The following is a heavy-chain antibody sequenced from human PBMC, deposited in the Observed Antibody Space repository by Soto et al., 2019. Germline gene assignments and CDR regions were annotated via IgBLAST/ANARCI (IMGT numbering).Heavy chain of an antibody. CDR1: GGSFSGYY. CDR3: ARPYCSGGSCYAGNDAFDI. V-gene: IGHV4-34*01. Sequence: SETLSLTCAVYGGSFSGYYWSWIRQPPGKGLEWIGEINHSGSTNYNPSLKSRVTISVDTSKNQFSLKLSSVTAADTAVYYCARPYCSGGSCYAGNDAFDIWGQGTMVTV. CDR2: INHSGST. D-gene: IGHD2-15*01. J-gene: IGHJ3*02.